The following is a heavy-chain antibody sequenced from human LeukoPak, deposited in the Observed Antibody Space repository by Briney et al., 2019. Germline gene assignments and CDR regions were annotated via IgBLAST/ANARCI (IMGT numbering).Heavy chain of an antibody. Sequence: SETLSLTCAVYGGSLSGYYWSWIRQPPGKGLEWIGSIYYSGSTYYNRSLKSRVTISVDTSKNQFSLKLSSVTAADTAVYYCARTLRHYDILTGYYEAGGWFDPWGQGTLVTVSS. CDR2: IYYSGST. D-gene: IGHD3-9*01. J-gene: IGHJ5*02. CDR1: GGSLSGYY. CDR3: ARTLRHYDILTGYYEAGGWFDP. V-gene: IGHV4-34*01.